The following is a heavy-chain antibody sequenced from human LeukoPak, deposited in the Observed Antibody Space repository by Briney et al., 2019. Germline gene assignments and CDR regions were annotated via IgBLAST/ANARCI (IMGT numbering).Heavy chain of an antibody. J-gene: IGHJ4*02. D-gene: IGHD4-11*01. Sequence: ASVKVSCKVSGYTLTELSMHWVRQAPGKGHEWMGGFDPEDGETIYAQKFQGRVTMTEDTSTDTAYMELSSLRSEDTAVYYCATDPDDYSNYVSYWGQGTLVTVSS. CDR2: FDPEDGET. CDR1: GYTLTELS. CDR3: ATDPDDYSNYVSY. V-gene: IGHV1-24*01.